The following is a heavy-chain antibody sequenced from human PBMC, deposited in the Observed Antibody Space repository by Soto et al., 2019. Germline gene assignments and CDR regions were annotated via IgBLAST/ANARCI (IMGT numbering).Heavy chain of an antibody. V-gene: IGHV4-59*08. CDR2: IYYSGST. CDR1: GGSISSCY. D-gene: IGHD6-19*01. J-gene: IGHJ5*02. CDR3: ARHGSIAVAGHNWFDP. Sequence: QVQLQESGPGLVKPSETLSLTCTVSGGSISSCYWSWIRQPPGKGLEWIGYIYYSGSTNYNPSLKSRVTISVDTSKNQFSLKLSSVTAADTAVYYCARHGSIAVAGHNWFDPWGQGTLVTVSS.